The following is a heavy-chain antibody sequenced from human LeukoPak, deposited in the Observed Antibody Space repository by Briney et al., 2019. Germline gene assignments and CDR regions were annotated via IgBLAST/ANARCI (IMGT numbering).Heavy chain of an antibody. Sequence: PGGSLRLSCAASGFTFSSYSMNWVRQAPGKGLEWVSYISSSSSTIYYADSVKGRFTISRDNAKNSLYLQMNSLRAEDTAVYYCARRSSGYDSDFDYWGQGALVTVSS. V-gene: IGHV3-48*01. CDR2: ISSSSSTI. CDR3: ARRSSGYDSDFDY. D-gene: IGHD3-22*01. J-gene: IGHJ4*02. CDR1: GFTFSSYS.